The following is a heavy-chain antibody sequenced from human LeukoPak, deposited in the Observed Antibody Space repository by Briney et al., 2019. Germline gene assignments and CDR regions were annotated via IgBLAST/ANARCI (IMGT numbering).Heavy chain of an antibody. V-gene: IGHV4-59*08. CDR2: IYYSGSR. D-gene: IGHD1-14*01. Sequence: SETLSLTCTVSGGSISSYYWSWIRQPQGKGMEWVGYIYYSGSRNYNPSLKSRVTISVDPSKNQFSLKLSSVTAAYTAVYYCARSAQGGYPEPCAFDIWGQGTMVTVSS. CDR1: GGSISSYY. J-gene: IGHJ3*02. CDR3: ARSAQGGYPEPCAFDI.